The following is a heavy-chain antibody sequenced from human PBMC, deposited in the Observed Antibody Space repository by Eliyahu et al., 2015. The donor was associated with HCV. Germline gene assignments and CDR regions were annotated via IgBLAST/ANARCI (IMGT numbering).Heavy chain of an antibody. CDR3: AREVYFDFRRAYYVGGHSGSDMAYFDS. J-gene: IGHJ4*02. D-gene: IGHD5-12*01. CDR2: IWDDGSNK. CDR1: GFXFSRNG. Sequence: QVQLVESGGGVVQPGRXLRLSXVASGFXFSRNGMHWVRQAXGKGLGWVAVIWDDGSNKXYADSVKGRFTISRDNSKNTLYLQMNSLRVEDTAVYYCAREVYFDFRRAYYVGGHSGSDMAYFDSWGQGTLVTVSS. V-gene: IGHV3-33*01.